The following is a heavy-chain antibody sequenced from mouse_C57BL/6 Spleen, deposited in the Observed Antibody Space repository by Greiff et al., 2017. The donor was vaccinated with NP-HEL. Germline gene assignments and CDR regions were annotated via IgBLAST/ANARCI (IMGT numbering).Heavy chain of an antibody. CDR3: ARRYYYGSSYWYFDV. J-gene: IGHJ1*03. D-gene: IGHD1-1*01. V-gene: IGHV1-80*01. Sequence: QVQLQQSGAELVKPGASVKISCKASGYAFSSYWMNWVKQRPGKGLEWIGQIYPGAGDTNYNGKFQGKATLTADKSSSTAYMQLSSLTSEDSAVYFCARRYYYGSSYWYFDVWGTGTTVTVSS. CDR2: IYPGAGDT. CDR1: GYAFSSYW.